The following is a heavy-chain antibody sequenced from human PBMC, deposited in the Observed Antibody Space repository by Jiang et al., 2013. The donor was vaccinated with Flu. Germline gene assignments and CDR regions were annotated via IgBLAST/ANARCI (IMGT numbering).Heavy chain of an antibody. Sequence: GAEVKKSPGESLKISCKGSGYTFNTYWIGWVRQMPGKGLELMGIIYPYDSDIRYSPSFQGQVTISADKSISTAYLQWTSLKASDTAIYYCARRHYCGSTSCYGEYYFDYWGQGTLVTVSS. CDR1: GYTFNTYW. V-gene: IGHV5-51*01. CDR3: ARRHYCGSTSCYGEYYFDY. CDR2: IYPYDSDI. D-gene: IGHD2-2*01. J-gene: IGHJ4*02.